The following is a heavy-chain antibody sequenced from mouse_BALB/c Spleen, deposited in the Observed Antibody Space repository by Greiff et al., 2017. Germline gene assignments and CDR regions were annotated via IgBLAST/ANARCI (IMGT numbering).Heavy chain of an antibody. V-gene: IGHV1-12*01. D-gene: IGHD1-1*01. CDR2: IYPGNGDT. CDR3: ARDYYGSSY. J-gene: IGHJ2*01. Sequence: LQQPGAELVKPGASVKMSCKASGYTFTSYNMHWVKQTPGQGLEWIGAIYPGNGDTSYNQKFKGKATLTADKSSSTAYMQLSSLTSEDSAVYYCARDYYGSSYWGQGTTLTVSS. CDR1: GYTFTSYN.